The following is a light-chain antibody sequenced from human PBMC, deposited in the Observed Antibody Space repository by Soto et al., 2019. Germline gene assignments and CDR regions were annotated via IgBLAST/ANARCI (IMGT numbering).Light chain of an antibody. CDR1: HGVSGW. V-gene: IGKV1-12*01. CDR2: TVS. Sequence: IQMTQSPSSVSSSVGDTVTLSCQTSHGVSGWLAWYQQKPGKAPTLLIYTVSNLQSGVPSRFSGSGSETDCSLTITNLQPEDFATYFWQQSKTFPFTFGPGTKVEVK. J-gene: IGKJ3*01. CDR3: QQSKTFPFT.